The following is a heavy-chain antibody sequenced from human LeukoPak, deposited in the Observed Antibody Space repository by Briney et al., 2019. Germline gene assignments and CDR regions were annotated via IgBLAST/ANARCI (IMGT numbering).Heavy chain of an antibody. CDR3: TRDYILPLETDNGDGFAI. CDR2: FDPEDGKT. Sequence: ASVRVSCKVSGYSLTELSIHWVRQAPGKGLEWVGGFDPEDGKTIYTQKYQGRVTMTEDTSTDTAYMDLSSLRSDDTALYFCTRDYILPLETDNGDGFAIWGQGTVVTVSS. J-gene: IGHJ3*02. CDR1: GYSLTELS. D-gene: IGHD4-11*01. V-gene: IGHV1-24*01.